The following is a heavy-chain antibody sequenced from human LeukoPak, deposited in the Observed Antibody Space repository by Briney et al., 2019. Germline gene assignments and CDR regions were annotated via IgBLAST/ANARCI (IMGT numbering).Heavy chain of an antibody. CDR2: MNPNSGNT. CDR3: ARGPPVAAKAHKWFDP. CDR1: GYTFTFYD. J-gene: IGHJ5*02. D-gene: IGHD2-15*01. Sequence: GASVTVSYTASGYTFTFYDINWVRQATGQGREWMGWMNPNSGNTGYAKKFQGRVTMTRNTSISTAYMELSSLRSEDTAVYYCARGPPVAAKAHKWFDPWGQGTLVTVSS. V-gene: IGHV1-8*01.